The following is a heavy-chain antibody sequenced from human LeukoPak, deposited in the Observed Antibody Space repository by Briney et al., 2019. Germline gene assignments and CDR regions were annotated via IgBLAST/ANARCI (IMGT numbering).Heavy chain of an antibody. Sequence: ASVTVSFTASGYTFTGYYMHWVRQAPGQGLEWMGWINPNSGGTNYAQKFQGRVTMTRDTSISTAYMELSSLRSEDTAVYYCARDGPGVTSGWYLHYWGQGTLVTVSS. D-gene: IGHD6-19*01. V-gene: IGHV1-2*02. CDR2: INPNSGGT. CDR1: GYTFTGYY. CDR3: ARDGPGVTSGWYLHY. J-gene: IGHJ4*02.